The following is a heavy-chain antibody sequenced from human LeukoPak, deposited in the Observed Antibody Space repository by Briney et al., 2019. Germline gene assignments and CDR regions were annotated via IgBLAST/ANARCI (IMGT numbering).Heavy chain of an antibody. V-gene: IGHV4-4*07. CDR2: IYTSGST. D-gene: IGHD3-22*01. CDR3: ARAVHYYDSSGYGY. CDR1: GGSISSYY. Sequence: SETLSLTCTVSGGSISSYYWSWLRRPAGKGLEWIGRIYTSGSTNYNPSLKSRVTISVDTSRNQFSLKLSSVTAADTAVYYCARAVHYYDSSGYGYWGQGTLVTVSS. J-gene: IGHJ4*02.